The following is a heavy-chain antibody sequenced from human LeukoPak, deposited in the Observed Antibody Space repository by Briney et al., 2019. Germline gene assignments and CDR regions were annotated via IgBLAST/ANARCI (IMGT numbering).Heavy chain of an antibody. CDR3: ARDFWSGYYAY. V-gene: IGHV1-46*03. J-gene: IGHJ4*02. CDR1: GYTFTSYY. CDR2: INPSGGST. Sequence: ASVKVSCKASGYTFTSYYMHWVRQAPGQGLEWMGIINPSGGSTSYAQKFQGRVTMTRDTSTSTVYMELSSLRSEDTAAYYCARDFWSGYYAYWGQGTLVTVSS. D-gene: IGHD3-3*01.